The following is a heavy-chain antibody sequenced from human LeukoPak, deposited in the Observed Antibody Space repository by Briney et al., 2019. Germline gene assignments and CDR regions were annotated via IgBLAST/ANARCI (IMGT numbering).Heavy chain of an antibody. D-gene: IGHD6-13*01. Sequence: ASVKVSCKASGYTFTGYYMHWVRQAPGQGLEWMGWINPNSGGTNYAQKFQGWVTMTRDTSISTAYMELSRLRSDDTAVYYCARDGGIAAAGTYYYYMDVWGKGTTVTVSS. CDR1: GYTFTGYY. CDR3: ARDGGIAAAGTYYYYMDV. CDR2: INPNSGGT. J-gene: IGHJ6*03. V-gene: IGHV1-2*04.